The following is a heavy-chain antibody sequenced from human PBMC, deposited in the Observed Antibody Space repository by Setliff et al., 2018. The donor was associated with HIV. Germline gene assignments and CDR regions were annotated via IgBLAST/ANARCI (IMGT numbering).Heavy chain of an antibody. V-gene: IGHV1-18*01. CDR1: GNTFISYG. J-gene: IGHJ5*02. Sequence: ASVKVSCKASGNTFISYGISWVRQAPGQGLEWMGWISPYNGNTKYSKKFQGRVTVTTDKSTSTADMELRSLRFDDTAVYYCARVVQGFASERFTLKNWFDPWGQGTLVTVSS. CDR2: ISPYNGNT. D-gene: IGHD3-16*01. CDR3: ARVVQGFASERFTLKNWFDP.